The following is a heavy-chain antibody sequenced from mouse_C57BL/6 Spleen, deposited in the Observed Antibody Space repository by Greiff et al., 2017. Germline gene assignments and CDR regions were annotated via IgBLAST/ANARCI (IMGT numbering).Heavy chain of an antibody. V-gene: IGHV1-69*01. CDR3: ARSRYYDYDSDWFAY. J-gene: IGHJ3*01. Sequence: VQLQQPGAELVMPGASVKLSCKASGYTFTSYWMHWVKQRPGQGLEWIGEIDPSDSYTNYNQKFKGKSTLTVDKSSSTAYMQLSSLTSEDSAVYYCARSRYYDYDSDWFAYWGQGTLVTVSA. D-gene: IGHD2-4*01. CDR2: IDPSDSYT. CDR1: GYTFTSYW.